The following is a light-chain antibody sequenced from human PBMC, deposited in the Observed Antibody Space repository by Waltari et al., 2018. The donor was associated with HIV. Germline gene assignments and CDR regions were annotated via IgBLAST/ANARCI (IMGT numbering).Light chain of an antibody. J-gene: IGLJ7*01. V-gene: IGLV2-23*02. CDR2: EVS. CDR1: RIDVWTYNH. Sequence: QSALTQPPSVSGSPGHSNTHSSTGTRIDVWTYNHVSWYQQHPGKAPKLMIYEVSKRPSGVSNRFSGSKSGNTASLTISGLQAEDEADYYCCSYAGSYIHAVFGGGTQLTVL. CDR3: CSYAGSYIHAV.